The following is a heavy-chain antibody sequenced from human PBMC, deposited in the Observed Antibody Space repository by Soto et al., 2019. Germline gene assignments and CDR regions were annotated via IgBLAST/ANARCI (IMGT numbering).Heavy chain of an antibody. Sequence: PGGSLRLSCAASGFSLSSYWMSWVRQAPGKGLQWVANIKQDGSQKYYVDSVKGRFTIYRDNAKNSLYLQMNSLRAEDTAIYYCARPYCSGGSCYNWFDPWGQGTLVTVSS. CDR1: GFSLSSYW. CDR3: ARPYCSGGSCYNWFDP. J-gene: IGHJ5*02. V-gene: IGHV3-7*03. D-gene: IGHD2-15*01. CDR2: IKQDGSQK.